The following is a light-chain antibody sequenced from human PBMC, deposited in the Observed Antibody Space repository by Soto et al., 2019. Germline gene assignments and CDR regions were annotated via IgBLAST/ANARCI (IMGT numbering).Light chain of an antibody. CDR1: QGVSSY. V-gene: IGKV3-11*01. J-gene: IGKJ4*01. Sequence: EIGMTQSPATLSASTGDRATLSCRASQGVSSYPLDRYKQKPAQAPRLLIDDASNRAAGIRARFSGSGSGTDFTLTIRSLEPDDFAVYYCQHRSNWTFGGGTKVDIK. CDR2: DAS. CDR3: QHRSNWT.